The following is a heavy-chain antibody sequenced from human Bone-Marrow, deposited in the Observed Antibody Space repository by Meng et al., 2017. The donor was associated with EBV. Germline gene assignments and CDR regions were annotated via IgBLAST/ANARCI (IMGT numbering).Heavy chain of an antibody. CDR1: RGTFSSYA. CDR3: ARVNIVVKGFDP. D-gene: IGHD2-15*01. V-gene: IGHV1-69*01. Sequence: GQSGAEVEKPGSSVKVSCNASRGTFSSYAISWVRQAPGQGLEWMGGIIPIFGTANYAQKFQGRVTITADESTSTAYMELSSLRSEDTAVYYCARVNIVVKGFDPWGQGTLVTVSS. J-gene: IGHJ5*02. CDR2: IIPIFGTA.